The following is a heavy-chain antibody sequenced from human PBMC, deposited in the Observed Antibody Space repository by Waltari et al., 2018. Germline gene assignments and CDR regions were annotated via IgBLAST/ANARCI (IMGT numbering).Heavy chain of an antibody. V-gene: IGHV3-9*02. CDR3: GKDINKGGMDV. CDR2: IYWNSERI. CDR1: GFTSKDWA. Sequence: EVQLVESGGGLVQPGRSLRLSCVGSGFTSKDWAMHWGRQPPGKGREWVEGIYWNSERIDYADSVKGRFTISRDNAKNSLYLQMNSLRPEDTALYYCGKDINKGGMDVWGQGTTVIVS. J-gene: IGHJ6*02.